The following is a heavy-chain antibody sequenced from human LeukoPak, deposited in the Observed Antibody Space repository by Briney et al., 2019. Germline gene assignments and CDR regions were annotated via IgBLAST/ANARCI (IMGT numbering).Heavy chain of an antibody. J-gene: IGHJ4*02. CDR3: ARVQESQIDYYFDY. Sequence: SETLSLTCTVSGGSISSYYWSWIRQPPGKGLEWIGYIYYSGSTNYNPSLKSRVTISVDTSKNQFSLKLSSVTAADTAVYYCARVQESQIDYYFDYWGQGTLVTVSS. D-gene: IGHD3-9*01. CDR1: GGSISSYY. CDR2: IYYSGST. V-gene: IGHV4-59*01.